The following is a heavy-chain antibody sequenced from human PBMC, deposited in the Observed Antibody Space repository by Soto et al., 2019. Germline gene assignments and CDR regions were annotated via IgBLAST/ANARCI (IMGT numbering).Heavy chain of an antibody. CDR3: ARGVGSSSRPVGSGY. D-gene: IGHD6-6*01. CDR2: INHSGST. J-gene: IGHJ4*02. Sequence: SETLSLTCAVYGGSFSGYYWSWIRQPPGKGLEWIGEINHSGSTNYNPSLKSRVTISVDTSKNQFSLKLSSVTAADTAVYYCARGVGSSSRPVGSGYWGQGTLVTVSS. CDR1: GGSFSGYY. V-gene: IGHV4-34*01.